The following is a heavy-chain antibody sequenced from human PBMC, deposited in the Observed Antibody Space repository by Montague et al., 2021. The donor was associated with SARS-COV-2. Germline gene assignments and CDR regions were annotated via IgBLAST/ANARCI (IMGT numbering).Heavy chain of an antibody. V-gene: IGHV4-39*01. D-gene: IGHD3-3*01. CDR2: IFHSGST. J-gene: IGHJ4*02. CDR1: GGSITDINYY. CDR3: GRQKYDFWSGRFPDHFYS. Sequence: SETLSLTCTVSGGSITDINYYWGWIRQPPGKGLKWIGNIFHSGSTYYNPSLMSRVTISVDTSRNEFSLKVNSVTAADTAVFYYGRQKYDFWSGRFPDHFYSWGQGTLVTVSS.